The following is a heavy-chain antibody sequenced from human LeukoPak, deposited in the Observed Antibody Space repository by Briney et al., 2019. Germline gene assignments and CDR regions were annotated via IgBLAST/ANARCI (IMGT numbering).Heavy chain of an antibody. CDR3: ARDGILGSHDC. CDR2: INDDGSGT. D-gene: IGHD3-3*02. CDR1: GFTFRSHW. J-gene: IGHJ4*02. Sequence: GGSLRLSCAASGFTFRSHWMHWVRQTPGKGLVWVSHINDDGSGTSYADSVKGRFTITRDNAKNTLFLQMNSLRAKDTAVYYCARDGILGSHDCWGQGTLVTVSS. V-gene: IGHV3-74*01.